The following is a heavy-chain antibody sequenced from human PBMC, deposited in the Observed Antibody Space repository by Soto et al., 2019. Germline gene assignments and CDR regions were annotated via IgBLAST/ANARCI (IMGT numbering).Heavy chain of an antibody. D-gene: IGHD6-6*01. CDR2: IYPLDSET. V-gene: IGHV5-51*03. J-gene: IGHJ4*02. Sequence: EVQLVQSGAEVKKPGASLKISCKGSGYSFTNYWIGWVRQMPGGGLEWMGIIYPLDSETRYSPSFQGQVTLSADRSINTAYLQWTSLQASDTGMYFCARRFSSSSESDYWGQGTLVTVSS. CDR1: GYSFTNYW. CDR3: ARRFSSSSESDY.